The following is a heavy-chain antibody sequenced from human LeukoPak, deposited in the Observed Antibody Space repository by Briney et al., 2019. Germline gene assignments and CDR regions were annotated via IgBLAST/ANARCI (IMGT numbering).Heavy chain of an antibody. Sequence: GGSLRLSCAASGFTFSSYSMNWVRQAPGKGLEWVSSISSSSSYIYYADSVKGRFTTSKDNAKNSLYLQMNSLRAEDTAVYYCARAEGDKYDYWGQGTLVTVSS. CDR1: GFTFSSYS. V-gene: IGHV3-21*01. CDR2: ISSSSSYI. J-gene: IGHJ4*02. D-gene: IGHD1-14*01. CDR3: ARAEGDKYDY.